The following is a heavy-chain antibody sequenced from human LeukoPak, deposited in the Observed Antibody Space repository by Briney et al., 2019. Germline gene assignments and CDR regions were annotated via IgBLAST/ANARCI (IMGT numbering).Heavy chain of an antibody. Sequence: PGGSLRLSCAASGFTFSSYSMNWVRQTPGKGLEWVSSISSSSSYIYYADSVKGRFTISRDNAKNSLYLQMNSLRAEDTAVYYCARGISTVTTGPDWGQGTLVTVSS. CDR2: ISSSSSYI. CDR3: ARGISTVTTGPD. CDR1: GFTFSSYS. J-gene: IGHJ4*02. D-gene: IGHD4-17*01. V-gene: IGHV3-21*01.